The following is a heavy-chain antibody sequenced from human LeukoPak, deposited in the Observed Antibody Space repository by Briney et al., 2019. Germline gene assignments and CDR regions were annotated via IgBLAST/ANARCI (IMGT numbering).Heavy chain of an antibody. CDR1: GGSFSGYY. D-gene: IGHD2-2*02. V-gene: IGHV4-34*01. Sequence: PSETLSLTCAVYGGSFSGYYWSWIRQPPGKGLEWIGEINHSGSTNYNPSLKSRVTISVDTSKNQFSLKLSSVTAADTAVYYCARSGPGYIRHGFYYYYYYYMDVWGKGTTVTVSS. CDR3: ARSGPGYIRHGFYYYYYYYMDV. J-gene: IGHJ6*03. CDR2: INHSGST.